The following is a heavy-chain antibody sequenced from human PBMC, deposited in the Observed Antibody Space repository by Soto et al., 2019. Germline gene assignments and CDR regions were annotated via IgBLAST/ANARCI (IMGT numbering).Heavy chain of an antibody. V-gene: IGHV4-39*01. J-gene: IGHJ6*02. CDR1: GGSISSSSYY. CDR2: IYYSGST. D-gene: IGHD3-3*01. Sequence: PSETLSLTCTVSGGSISSSSYYWGWIRQPPGKGLEWIGSIYYSGSTYYNPSLKSRVTISVDTSKNQFSLKLSSVTAADTAVYYCATLGSYYDFWSGSHTPYGMDVWGQGTTVTVSS. CDR3: ATLGSYYDFWSGSHTPYGMDV.